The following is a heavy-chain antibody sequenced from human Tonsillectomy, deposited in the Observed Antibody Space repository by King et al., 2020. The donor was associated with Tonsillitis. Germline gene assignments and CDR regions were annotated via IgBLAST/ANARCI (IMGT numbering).Heavy chain of an antibody. CDR2: ISYDGSNK. J-gene: IGHJ6*02. D-gene: IGHD3-22*01. Sequence: VQLVESGGGVVQPGRSLRLSCAASGFTFSSYAMHWVRQAPGKVLEWVAVISYDGSNKYYADSVKGRFTISRDNSKNTLYLQMNSLRAEDTAVYYCARADYYDSSGYFDYYYYYGMDVWGQGTTVTVSS. CDR1: GFTFSSYA. CDR3: ARADYYDSSGYFDYYYYYGMDV. V-gene: IGHV3-30-3*01.